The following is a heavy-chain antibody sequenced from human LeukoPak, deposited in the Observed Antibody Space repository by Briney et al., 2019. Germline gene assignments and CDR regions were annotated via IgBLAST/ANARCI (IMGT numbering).Heavy chain of an antibody. J-gene: IGHJ3*02. V-gene: IGHV3-21*01. Sequence: PGGSLRFSCAASGFPFSNYSMNWVRQAPGKGLEWVSSISSSSGYIYYADSVKGRFTISRDNAKNSLYLQMNSLRAEDTAVYYCAREPGAAADAFDIWGQGTMVTVSS. D-gene: IGHD2-15*01. CDR1: GFPFSNYS. CDR2: ISSSSGYI. CDR3: AREPGAAADAFDI.